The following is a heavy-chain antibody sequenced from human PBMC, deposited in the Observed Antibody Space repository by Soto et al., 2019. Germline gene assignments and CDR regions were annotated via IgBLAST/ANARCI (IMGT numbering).Heavy chain of an antibody. J-gene: IGHJ6*04. V-gene: IGHV4-31*03. D-gene: IGHD2-15*01. CDR3: ARDAGYCSGGSCYPVGPKYGMDV. CDR2: IYYSGST. Sequence: NPSETLSLTCTVSGGSISSGGYYWSWIRQHPGKGLEWIGYIYYSGSTYYNPSLKSRVTISVDTSKNQFSLKLSSVTAADTAVYYCARDAGYCSGGSCYPVGPKYGMDVWGKGTTVTVSS. CDR1: GGSISSGGYY.